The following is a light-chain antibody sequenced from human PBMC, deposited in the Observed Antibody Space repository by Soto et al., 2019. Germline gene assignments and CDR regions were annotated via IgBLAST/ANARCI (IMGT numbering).Light chain of an antibody. V-gene: IGLV2-8*01. CDR2: EVS. J-gene: IGLJ1*01. Sequence: QSVLTQPPSASGSPGQSVTISCTGTSSDVGGYNYVSWYQQHPGKAPKLMIYEVSKRPSGVPDRFSGSKSGTSATLGITGFQTGDEADYYCGSWDSSLSAYVFGTGTKVTLL. CDR1: SSDVGGYNY. CDR3: GSWDSSLSAYV.